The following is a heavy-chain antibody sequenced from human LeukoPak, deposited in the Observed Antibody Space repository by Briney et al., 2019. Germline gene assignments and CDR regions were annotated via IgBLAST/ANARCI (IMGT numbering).Heavy chain of an antibody. J-gene: IGHJ4*02. CDR1: GYSISSGYY. V-gene: IGHV4-38-2*01. D-gene: IGHD5-24*01. CDR2: IYHSGST. Sequence: SETLSLTCAVSGYSISSGYYWGWILQLPGKGLEWIGSIYHSGSTYYNPSLKSRVTISVDTSKNQFSLKLSSVTAADTAVYYCARRDGIAELDYWGQGTLVTVSS. CDR3: ARRDGIAELDY.